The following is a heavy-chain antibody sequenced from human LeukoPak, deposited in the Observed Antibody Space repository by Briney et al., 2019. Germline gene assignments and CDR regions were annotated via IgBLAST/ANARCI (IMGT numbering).Heavy chain of an antibody. V-gene: IGHV4-59*01. Sequence: GSLRLSCTASGFTFGDYAMSWIRQPPGKGLEWIGYIYYSGSTNYNPSLKSRVTISVDTSKNQFSLKLSSVTAADTAVYYCARERPHYYGSGSYYGDYYYYYYMDVWGKGTTVTVSS. J-gene: IGHJ6*03. CDR2: IYYSGST. CDR3: ARERPHYYGSGSYYGDYYYYYYMDV. CDR1: GFTFGDYA. D-gene: IGHD3-10*01.